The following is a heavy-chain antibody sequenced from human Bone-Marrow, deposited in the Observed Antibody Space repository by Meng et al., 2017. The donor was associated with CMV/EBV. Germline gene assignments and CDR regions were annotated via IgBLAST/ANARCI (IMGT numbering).Heavy chain of an antibody. CDR1: TFTDYD. CDR3: ARRGIILRTTFDYYAMDV. J-gene: IGHJ6*02. D-gene: IGHD3-10*01. Sequence: TFTDYDISWVRQAPGQGLEWMGWISTYHGDTNYAQKFQGRVTMTPDTSTSTAYMELRSLRSDDTALYYCARRGIILRTTFDYYAMDVWGQGTTVTVSS. CDR2: ISTYHGDT. V-gene: IGHV1-18*01.